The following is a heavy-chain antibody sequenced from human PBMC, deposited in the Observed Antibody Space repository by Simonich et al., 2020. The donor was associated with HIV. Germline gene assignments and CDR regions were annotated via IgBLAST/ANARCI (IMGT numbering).Heavy chain of an antibody. J-gene: IGHJ4*02. CDR3: AKDYYDSSGFFFDY. CDR2: ISGSGGST. V-gene: IGHV3-23*01. D-gene: IGHD3-22*01. CDR1: GFTFSSYA. Sequence: EVLLLESGGGLVQPGGSLRLSCAASGFTFSSYAMNWVRQAPGRGLGGVSLISGSGGSTYYADSVKGRFTISRDNSRNTLYLQMNSLRAEDTAVYYCAKDYYDSSGFFFDYWGQGTLVTVSS.